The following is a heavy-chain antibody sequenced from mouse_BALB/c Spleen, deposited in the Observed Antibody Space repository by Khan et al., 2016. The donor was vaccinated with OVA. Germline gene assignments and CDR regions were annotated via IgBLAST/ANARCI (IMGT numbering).Heavy chain of an antibody. V-gene: IGHV2-9*02. CDR2: IWAGEST. D-gene: IGHD2-3*01. CDR1: GFSLTSYG. Sequence: VQLQESGPGLVAPSQRLSITCTVSGFSLTSYGVHWVRQPPGKGLEWLGVIWAGESTNYNSALMSRLSISKDNSKSQVFLKMNSLQTDDTAMYFCARFYDPYYAMDYWGQGTSVTVSS. CDR3: ARFYDPYYAMDY. J-gene: IGHJ4*01.